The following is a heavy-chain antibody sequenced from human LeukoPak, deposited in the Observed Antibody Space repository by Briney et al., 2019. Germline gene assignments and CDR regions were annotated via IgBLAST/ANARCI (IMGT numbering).Heavy chain of an antibody. D-gene: IGHD6-13*01. Sequence: PGGSLRLSCAASGFAFSNAWMSWVRQAPGKGLEWVGRIKSKTDGGTTDYAAPVKGRFTISRDDSKNTLYLQMNSLKTEDTAVYYCTTGKQQLVFGYWGQGTLVTVSS. CDR1: GFAFSNAW. J-gene: IGHJ4*02. CDR2: IKSKTDGGTT. V-gene: IGHV3-15*01. CDR3: TTGKQQLVFGY.